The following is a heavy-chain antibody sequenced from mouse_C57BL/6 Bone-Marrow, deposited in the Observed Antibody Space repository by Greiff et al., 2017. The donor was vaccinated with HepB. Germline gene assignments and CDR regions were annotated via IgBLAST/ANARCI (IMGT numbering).Heavy chain of an antibody. CDR1: GFTFSSYA. CDR2: ISDGGSYT. V-gene: IGHV5-4*01. J-gene: IGHJ1*03. Sequence: DVMLVESGGGLVKPGGSLKLSCAASGFTFSSYAMSWVRQTPEKRLEWVATISDGGSYTYYPDNVKGRFTISRDNAKNNLYRQMSHLKSEDTAMYYCARDYGSPYFDVWGTGTTVTVSS. D-gene: IGHD1-1*01. CDR3: ARDYGSPYFDV.